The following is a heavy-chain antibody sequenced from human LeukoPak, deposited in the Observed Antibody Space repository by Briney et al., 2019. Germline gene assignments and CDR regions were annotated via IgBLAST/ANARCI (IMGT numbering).Heavy chain of an antibody. CDR1: GYTFTSYD. CDR3: ARGSCSSTSCYDY. D-gene: IGHD2-2*01. Sequence: ASVKVFCKASGYTFTSYDINWVRQATGQGLEWMGWMNPNSGNTGYAQKFQGRVTITRNTSISTAYMELSSLRSEDTAVYYCARGSCSSTSCYDYWGQGTLVTVSS. V-gene: IGHV1-8*03. CDR2: MNPNSGNT. J-gene: IGHJ4*02.